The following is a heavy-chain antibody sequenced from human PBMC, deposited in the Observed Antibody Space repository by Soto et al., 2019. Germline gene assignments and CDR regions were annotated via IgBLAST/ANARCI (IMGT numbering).Heavy chain of an antibody. D-gene: IGHD3-9*01. CDR2: IYYSGST. CDR1: GGSISSYY. CDR3: ARVKTGGFAFAI. J-gene: IGHJ3*02. Sequence: SETLSLTCTVSGGSISSYYWSWIRQPPGKGLEWIGYIYYSGSTNYNPSLKSRVTISVDTSRNQFSLKLSSVTAADTAVYYCARVKTGGFAFAIWGQGTMVTVSS. V-gene: IGHV4-59*01.